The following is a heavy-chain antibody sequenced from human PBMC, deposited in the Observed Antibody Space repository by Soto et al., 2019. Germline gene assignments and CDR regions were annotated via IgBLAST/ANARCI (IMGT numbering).Heavy chain of an antibody. V-gene: IGHV3-30*03. CDR1: GFTFSDYG. J-gene: IGHJ4*02. CDR3: ARSTYCNGGSCYPQY. CDR2: ISYDGSDR. Sequence: GGSLRLSCEGPGFTFSDYGFHWVRQAPGKGLEWVAMISYDGSDRYYRDSVQGRFTISRDDSKNTVFLQMNSLRTEDTAMYYCARSTYCNGGSCYPQYWGPGTLVTVAS. D-gene: IGHD2-15*01.